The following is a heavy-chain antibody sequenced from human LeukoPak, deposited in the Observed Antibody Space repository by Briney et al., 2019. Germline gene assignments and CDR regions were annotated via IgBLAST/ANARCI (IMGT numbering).Heavy chain of an antibody. D-gene: IGHD6-6*01. Sequence: SETLSLTCTVAGGSISSHDWGWIRQPPGKGLEWVGYIYYSGSTNYNPSLKSRVTISVDTSKNQFSLKLSSVTAADTAVYYCAREGPRQLAGYYYYSMDVWGKGTTVTVSS. CDR2: IYYSGST. V-gene: IGHV4-59*11. CDR1: GGSISSHD. CDR3: AREGPRQLAGYYYYSMDV. J-gene: IGHJ6*03.